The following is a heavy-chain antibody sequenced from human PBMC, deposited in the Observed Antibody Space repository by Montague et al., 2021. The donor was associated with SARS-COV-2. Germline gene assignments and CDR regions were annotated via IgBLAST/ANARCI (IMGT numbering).Heavy chain of an antibody. J-gene: IGHJ4*02. Sequence: RSLSFAASGFTFRSYWMHWVRQVPGRGLVWVSRIRPDGTSTHYAASVKGRFIISRDNAKNTLSLEMTNLRVDDTAIYFCVRPLWFGDSDYYFESWGQGTLVSVSS. CDR1: GFTFRSYW. D-gene: IGHD3-10*01. CDR2: IRPDGTST. V-gene: IGHV3-74*01. CDR3: VRPLWFGDSDYYFES.